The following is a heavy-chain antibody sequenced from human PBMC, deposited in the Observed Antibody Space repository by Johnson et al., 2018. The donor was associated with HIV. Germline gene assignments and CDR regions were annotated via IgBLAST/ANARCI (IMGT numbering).Heavy chain of an antibody. CDR3: AKNREMATIRGAFDI. CDR1: GFTFDYYG. J-gene: IGHJ3*02. CDR2: ISGSGGST. D-gene: IGHD5-24*01. V-gene: IGHV3-23*04. Sequence: VQLVESGGGVVRPGGSLRLSCAASGFTFDYYGMSWVRQAPGKGLEWVSGISGSGGSTYYADSVKGRFPISRDNSENTLYLQMNSLRAEDTAVYYCAKNREMATIRGAFDIWGQGTMVTVSS.